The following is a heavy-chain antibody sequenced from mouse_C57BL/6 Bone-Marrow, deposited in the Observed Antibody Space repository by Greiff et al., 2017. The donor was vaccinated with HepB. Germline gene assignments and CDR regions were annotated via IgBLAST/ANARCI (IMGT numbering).Heavy chain of an antibody. CDR3: ARRGAGTWDFDY. D-gene: IGHD4-1*01. V-gene: IGHV1-78*01. Sequence: QVQLKQSDAELVKPGASVKISCKASGYTFTDHTIHWVKQRPEQGLEWIGYIYPRDGSTKYNEKFKGKATLTADKSSSTAYMQLNSLTSEDSAVYLCARRGAGTWDFDYWGQGTTLTVSS. CDR2: IYPRDGST. J-gene: IGHJ2*01. CDR1: GYTFTDHT.